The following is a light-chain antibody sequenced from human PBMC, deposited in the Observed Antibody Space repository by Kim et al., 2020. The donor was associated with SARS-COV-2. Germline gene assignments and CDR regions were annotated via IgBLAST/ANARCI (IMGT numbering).Light chain of an antibody. J-gene: IGLJ2*01. CDR3: QAWDSSTVV. CDR2: QDS. V-gene: IGLV3-1*01. Sequence: SYELTQPPSVSVSPGQTASITCSGDKLGDKYACWYQQKPGQSPVLVIYQDSKRPSGIPERFSGSNSGNTATLTISGTQAMDEADYYCQAWDSSTVVFAGGTRLNLL. CDR1: KLGDKY.